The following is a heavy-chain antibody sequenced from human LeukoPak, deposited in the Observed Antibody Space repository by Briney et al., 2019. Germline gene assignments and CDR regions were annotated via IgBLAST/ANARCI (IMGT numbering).Heavy chain of an antibody. CDR2: MNPNSGNT. V-gene: IGHV1-8*01. CDR1: GYTFISYD. J-gene: IGHJ6*03. D-gene: IGHD6-25*01. CDR3: ARGRQRSYYYYYYMDV. Sequence: ASVKFSCKASGYTFISYDINWVRQASGQGLEWMGWMNPNSGNTGYAQKFQGRVTMTRNTSISTAYMELSSLRSEDTAVYYCARGRQRSYYYYYYMDVWGKGTTVTVSS.